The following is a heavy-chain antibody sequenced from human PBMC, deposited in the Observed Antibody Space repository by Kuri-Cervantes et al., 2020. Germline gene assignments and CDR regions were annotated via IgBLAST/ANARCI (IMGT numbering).Heavy chain of an antibody. Sequence: ASVKVSCKASGYTFTGYYMHWVRQAPGQGLEWMGWISAYNGNTNYAQKLQGRVTMTTDTSTSTAYMELRSLRSDDTAVYYCARGSSGWYLGAWFDPWGQGTLVTVSS. CDR3: ARGSSGWYLGAWFDP. J-gene: IGHJ5*02. D-gene: IGHD6-19*01. V-gene: IGHV1-18*04. CDR2: ISAYNGNT. CDR1: GYTFTGYY.